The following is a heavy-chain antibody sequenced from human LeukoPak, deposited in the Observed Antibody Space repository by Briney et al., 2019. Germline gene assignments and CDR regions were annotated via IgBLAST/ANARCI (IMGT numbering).Heavy chain of an antibody. D-gene: IGHD3-10*01. Sequence: RESGPALVKPTQILTLTCTFSGFSLSTSAMCVGWIRQPPGKALEWLARIDWDDDKYYSTSLKTRLTISKDTSKNQVVLTMINMDPVDTATYYCARIMVRGVTHAFDIWGQGTMVTVSS. J-gene: IGHJ3*02. V-gene: IGHV2-70*11. CDR3: ARIMVRGVTHAFDI. CDR2: IDWDDDK. CDR1: GFSLSTSAMC.